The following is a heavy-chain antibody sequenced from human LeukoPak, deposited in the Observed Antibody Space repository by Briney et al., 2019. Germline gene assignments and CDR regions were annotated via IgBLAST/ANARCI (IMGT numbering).Heavy chain of an antibody. V-gene: IGHV4-39*01. CDR3: ARHQSYGSGTYYAPFDN. Sequence: SETLSLTCTVSGGSVSSSSYYWGWIRQPPMKGREWNGSIYYSGSTEYNLSLESRVTISVDTPRNQFSLKLSSVTAADTAVYYCARHQSYGSGTYYAPFDNWGQGILVTVSS. CDR2: IYYSGST. J-gene: IGHJ4*02. CDR1: GGSVSSSSYY. D-gene: IGHD3-10*01.